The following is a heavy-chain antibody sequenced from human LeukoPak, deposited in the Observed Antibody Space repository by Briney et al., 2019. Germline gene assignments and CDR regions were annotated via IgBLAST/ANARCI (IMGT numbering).Heavy chain of an antibody. CDR2: INSDGKTT. V-gene: IGHV3-74*01. CDR1: GFTFTISW. J-gene: IGHJ4*02. CDR3: TRGAGISGWYFDH. D-gene: IGHD6-19*01. Sequence: GGSLRLSCAASGFTFTISWMHWVRQAPGKGLVWVSRINSDGKTTTYADSVKGRLTISRDNAKNTLYMQLNSLRAEDTAVYYCTRGAGISGWYFDHWGQGTLVTVSS.